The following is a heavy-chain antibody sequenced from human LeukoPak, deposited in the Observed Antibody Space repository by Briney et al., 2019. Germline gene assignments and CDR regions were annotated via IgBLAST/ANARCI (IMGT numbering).Heavy chain of an antibody. D-gene: IGHD6-13*01. V-gene: IGHV3-66*01. J-gene: IGHJ4*02. Sequence: PGGSLRLSCAASGFTFSTYNMNWVRQAPGKGLEWVSVIYSSGSTYYTDSVKGRFTISRDTSKNTLYLQMNSLRPEDTAVYYCASGGQQLFFEFWGQGTLVTVSS. CDR1: GFTFSTYN. CDR2: IYSSGST. CDR3: ASGGQQLFFEF.